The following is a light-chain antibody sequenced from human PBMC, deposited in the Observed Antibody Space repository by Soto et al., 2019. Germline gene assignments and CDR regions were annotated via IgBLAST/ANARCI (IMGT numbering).Light chain of an antibody. Sequence: DIRMAQSPSSLSASVGDRVTITCRASRGIYTHLAWYQQKPGNAPKLLIYGASTLQSGVPSRFSASGSGTDFFLTISGLQSEDVGTYFCQTYDKAPWTFGPGTRV. V-gene: IGKV1-27*01. CDR3: QTYDKAPWT. CDR2: GAS. J-gene: IGKJ1*01. CDR1: RGIYTH.